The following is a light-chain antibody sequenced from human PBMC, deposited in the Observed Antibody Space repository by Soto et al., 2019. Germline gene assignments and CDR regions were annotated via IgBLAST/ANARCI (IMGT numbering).Light chain of an antibody. CDR2: GVS. V-gene: IGKV3-15*01. CDR3: QQYDYWPRT. CDR1: QSVGND. Sequence: EILMTQSPATLSFSPGYRSTLSCMASQSVGNDLAWYQQKPGQAPRLLIHGVSTRATGIPARFSGSGSGTEFTLTISSLQSEDFAVYYCQQYDYWPRTFGQGTKV. J-gene: IGKJ1*01.